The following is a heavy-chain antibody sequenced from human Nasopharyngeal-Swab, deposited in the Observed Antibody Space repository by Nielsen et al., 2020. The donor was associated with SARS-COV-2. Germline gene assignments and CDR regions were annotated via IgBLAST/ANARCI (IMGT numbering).Heavy chain of an antibody. V-gene: IGHV3-23*01. Sequence: GESLKISCEVSGLPFNNYAVTWVRQAPGKGLEWVSIISSSGTDTYYADYVKGRFTISRDNSKNTLYLQMNSLRAEDSAIYYCAKSRGDTTMAHYYYYLDVWGKGTTVTVSS. D-gene: IGHD5-24*01. CDR1: GLPFNNYA. CDR2: ISSSGTDT. J-gene: IGHJ6*03. CDR3: AKSRGDTTMAHYYYYLDV.